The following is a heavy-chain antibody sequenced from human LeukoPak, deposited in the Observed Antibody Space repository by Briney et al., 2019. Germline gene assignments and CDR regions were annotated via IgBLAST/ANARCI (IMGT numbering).Heavy chain of an antibody. V-gene: IGHV4-59*01. Sequence: PSETLSLTCTVSGGSISSYYWSWIRQPPGKGLEWIGYIYYSGSTNYNPSLKSRVTISVDTSKNQFSLKLSSVTAADTAVYYCARVYSSGYYFGFGWYFDLWGRGTLVTVSS. CDR1: GGSISSYY. CDR2: IYYSGST. J-gene: IGHJ2*01. CDR3: ARVYSSGYYFGFGWYFDL. D-gene: IGHD3-22*01.